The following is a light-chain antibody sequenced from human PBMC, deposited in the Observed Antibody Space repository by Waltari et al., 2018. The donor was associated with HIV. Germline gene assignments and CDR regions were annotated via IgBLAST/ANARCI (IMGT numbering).Light chain of an antibody. CDR2: DDV. J-gene: IGLJ2*01. CDR3: QVWDSGSEPPVV. CDR1: NIRTKS. V-gene: IGLV3-21*02. Sequence: YVLTQPPSVSVAPGQTARITCGGNNIRTKSVHWYQQKPGQAPVLVVYDDVDRPSGIPERFSGCNSGNTATLTISRVDAGDEADYYCQVWDSGSEPPVVFGGGTKLTVL.